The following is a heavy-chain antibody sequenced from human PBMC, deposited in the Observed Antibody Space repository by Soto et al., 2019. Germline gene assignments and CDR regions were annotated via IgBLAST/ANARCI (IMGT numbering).Heavy chain of an antibody. CDR3: GRGGGRIIDPLP. Sequence: GASVKVSCKASGYTFTGYFIHWVRQAPGQGLEWVGYINPNSVATKYAPRFQGRVTMTSNTSIRTAYMDLSNLRSDDAAVYYCGRGGGRIIDPLPWDPGTLVAVSS. CDR2: INPNSVAT. CDR1: GYTFTGYF. V-gene: IGHV1-2*02. D-gene: IGHD3-16*02. J-gene: IGHJ5*02.